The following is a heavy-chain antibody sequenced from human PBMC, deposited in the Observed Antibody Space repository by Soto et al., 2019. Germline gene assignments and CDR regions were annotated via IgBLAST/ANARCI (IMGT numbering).Heavy chain of an antibody. V-gene: IGHV1-69*13. CDR1: GGTFSSYA. Sequence: GASVKVSCKASGGTFSSYAISWVREAPGQGLEWMGGIIPIFGTANYAQKFQGRVTITADESTSTAYMELSSLRSEDTAVYYCATPPLTFGGVIVNPYYFDYWGQGTLVTVSS. D-gene: IGHD3-16*02. CDR3: ATPPLTFGGVIVNPYYFDY. J-gene: IGHJ4*02. CDR2: IIPIFGTA.